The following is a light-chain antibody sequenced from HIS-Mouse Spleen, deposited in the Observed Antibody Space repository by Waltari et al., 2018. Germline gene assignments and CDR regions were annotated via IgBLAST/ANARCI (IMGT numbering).Light chain of an antibody. CDR1: SGSIARHF. V-gene: IGLV6-57*02. CDR2: EDN. J-gene: IGLJ3*02. CDR3: QSYDSSNWV. Sequence: NFMLTQPHSVSESPGKTVTISCPGSSGSIARHFSQWYQQRPGSAPTTVIYEDNQRPSGVPDRFSGSIDSSSNSASLTISGLKTEDEADYYCQSYDSSNWVFGGGTKLTVL.